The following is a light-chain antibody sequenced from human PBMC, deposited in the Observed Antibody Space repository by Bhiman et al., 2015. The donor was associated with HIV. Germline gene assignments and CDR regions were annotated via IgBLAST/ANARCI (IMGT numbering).Light chain of an antibody. J-gene: IGLJ2*01. V-gene: IGLV1-40*01. CDR2: GNS. Sequence: QSVLTQPPSVSGAPGQRVTISCTGSSSNIGAGYDVHWYQQLPRTAPKLLIYGNSNRPSGVPDRFSGSKSGTSASLAITGLQAEDEADYYCSSYRTSNTLVFGGGTKLTVL. CDR1: SSNIGAGYD. CDR3: SSYRTSNTLV.